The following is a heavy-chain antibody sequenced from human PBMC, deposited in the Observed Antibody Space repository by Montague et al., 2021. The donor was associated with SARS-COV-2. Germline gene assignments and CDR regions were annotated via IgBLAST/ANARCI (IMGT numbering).Heavy chain of an antibody. V-gene: IGHV4-34*01. J-gene: IGHJ4*02. CDR1: GGSFSDYY. CDR3: ARGRQHFNMIVVVMTGGEYYFDY. CDR2: INHSGTS. Sequence: SETLSLTCAVYGGSFSDYYWSRIRQPPGKGLEWIGEINHSGTSKYNPSLKSRVSISLDTSKNQFSLYLSSVTAADTAVYYCARGRQHFNMIVVVMTGGEYYFDYWGQGTLVTVSS. D-gene: IGHD3-22*01.